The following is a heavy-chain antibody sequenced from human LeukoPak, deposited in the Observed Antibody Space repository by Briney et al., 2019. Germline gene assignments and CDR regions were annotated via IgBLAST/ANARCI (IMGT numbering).Heavy chain of an antibody. Sequence: GESLKISCKGSGYSFTSYWIGWVRQMPGKGLEWMGIIYPGDSDTRYSPSFQGQVTISADKSISTAYLQWSNLKASDTAMYYCASQGSYGDYNHYYYYYMDVWGKGTTVTVSS. V-gene: IGHV5-51*01. CDR1: GYSFTSYW. D-gene: IGHD4-17*01. J-gene: IGHJ6*03. CDR2: IYPGDSDT. CDR3: ASQGSYGDYNHYYYYYMDV.